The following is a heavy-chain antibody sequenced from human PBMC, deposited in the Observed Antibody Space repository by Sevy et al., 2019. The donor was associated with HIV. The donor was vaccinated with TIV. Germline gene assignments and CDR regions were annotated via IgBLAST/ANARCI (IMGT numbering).Heavy chain of an antibody. CDR1: GFTLSRYW. J-gene: IGHJ4*02. V-gene: IGHV3-7*01. CDR2: IKQDESEN. CDR3: ARAEQVTMLVVFGGLYFDS. Sequence: GGSLRLSCAASGFTLSRYWMTWVPQAPGKGLEWVANIKQDESENYYVDSVKGRFTISRDNAKNSLYLQMNSLRADDTAVYYCARAEQVTMLVVFGGLYFDSWGQGTLVTVSS. D-gene: IGHD3-22*01.